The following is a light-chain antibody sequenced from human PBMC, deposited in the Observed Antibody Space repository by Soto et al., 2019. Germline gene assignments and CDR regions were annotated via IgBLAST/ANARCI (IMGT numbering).Light chain of an antibody. CDR1: QSISSY. CDR3: HQSYSTPPYT. Sequence: DIQMTQSPSSLSASVGDRVTITCRASQSISSYLNWYQQKPGKAPKLLIYAASSLQSGVPSRFSGSGSGTDFILTIITLQAEDVATFYCHQSYSTPPYTFGQGTKLEIK. V-gene: IGKV1-39*01. CDR2: AAS. J-gene: IGKJ2*01.